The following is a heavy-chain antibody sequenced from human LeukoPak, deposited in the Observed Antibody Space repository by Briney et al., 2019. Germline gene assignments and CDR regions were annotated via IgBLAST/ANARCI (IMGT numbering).Heavy chain of an antibody. D-gene: IGHD3-22*01. Sequence: GGSLRLSCAASGFTFSSYAMSWVRQAPGKGLEWVSAISGSGGSTYYADSVKGRFTISRDNSKNTLHLQMNSLRAEDTAVYYCARSITMIVVVITTFFFDYWGQGTLVTVSS. CDR2: ISGSGGST. CDR3: ARSITMIVVVITTFFFDY. V-gene: IGHV3-23*01. J-gene: IGHJ4*02. CDR1: GFTFSSYA.